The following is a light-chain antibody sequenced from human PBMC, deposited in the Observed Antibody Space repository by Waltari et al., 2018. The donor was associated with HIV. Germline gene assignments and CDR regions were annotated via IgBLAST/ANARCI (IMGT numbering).Light chain of an antibody. CDR2: NDD. CDR3: AAWDDGLNGVI. J-gene: IGLJ2*01. Sequence: QSVLTQSPSVSEAPGQSVTISGSGSDSNIGSHAVTWYQQFPGKPPRLLVYNDDLILSGVSDRLSASKSGTSASLAINDLQSEHESHYYCAAWDDGLNGVIFGGGTK. V-gene: IGLV1-36*01. CDR1: DSNIGSHA.